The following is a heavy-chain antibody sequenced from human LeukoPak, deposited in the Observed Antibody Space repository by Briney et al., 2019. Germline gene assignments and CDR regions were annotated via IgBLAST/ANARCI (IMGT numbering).Heavy chain of an antibody. CDR2: ISAYNGDT. V-gene: IGHV1-18*01. J-gene: IGHJ5*02. Sequence: ASVKVSCKASGYTFTSYGISWVRQAPGQGLEWMGWISAYNGDTNYAQKLQGRVTITADKSTNTAYMELSSLRSEDTAVYYCASHMVRGVIPTGWFDPWGQGTLVTVSS. CDR3: ASHMVRGVIPTGWFDP. D-gene: IGHD3-10*01. CDR1: GYTFTSYG.